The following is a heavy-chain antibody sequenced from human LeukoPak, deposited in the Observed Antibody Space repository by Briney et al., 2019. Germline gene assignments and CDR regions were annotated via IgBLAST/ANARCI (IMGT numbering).Heavy chain of an antibody. CDR3: ARLAYDILNYYYYGMDV. Sequence: SETLSLTCTVSGGSISSSSYYWGWLRQPPGKGLEWVGSIYYSGSTYYNPSLKSRVTISVDTSKNQFSLKLSSVTAADTAVYYCARLAYDILNYYYYGMDVWGQGTTVTVSS. J-gene: IGHJ6*02. CDR2: IYYSGST. CDR1: GGSISSSSYY. D-gene: IGHD3-9*01. V-gene: IGHV4-39*01.